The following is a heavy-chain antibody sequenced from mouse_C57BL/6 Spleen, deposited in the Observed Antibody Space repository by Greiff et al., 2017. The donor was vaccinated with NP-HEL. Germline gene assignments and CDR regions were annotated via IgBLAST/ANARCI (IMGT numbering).Heavy chain of an antibody. Sequence: VQLQESGPGLVQPSQSLSITCPVSGFSLPSYGVHWVRQSPGKGLEWLGVIWSGGSTDYNAAFISRLSISKDNSKSQVFFKMNSLQADDTAIYYCARNSYGNYGGDYAMDYWGQGTSVTVSS. D-gene: IGHD2-10*02. CDR1: GFSLPSYG. CDR3: ARNSYGNYGGDYAMDY. V-gene: IGHV2-2*01. J-gene: IGHJ4*01. CDR2: IWSGGST.